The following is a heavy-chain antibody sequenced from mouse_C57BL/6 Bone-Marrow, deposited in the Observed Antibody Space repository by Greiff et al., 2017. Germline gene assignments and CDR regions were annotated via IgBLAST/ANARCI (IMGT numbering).Heavy chain of an antibody. CDR2: IDPENGDT. CDR3: TTYYGSSAWFAY. Sequence: VQLQQSGAELVRPGASVKLSCTASGFNIKDDYMHWVKQRPEQGLEWIGWIDPENGDTEYASKFQGKATIPADTSSNTAYLQLNSLTSEDTAVYYCTTYYGSSAWFAYWGQGTLVTVSA. D-gene: IGHD2-1*01. V-gene: IGHV14-4*01. CDR1: GFNIKDDY. J-gene: IGHJ3*01.